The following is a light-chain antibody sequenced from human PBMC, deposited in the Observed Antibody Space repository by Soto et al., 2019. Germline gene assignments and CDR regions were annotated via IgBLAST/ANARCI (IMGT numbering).Light chain of an antibody. CDR3: EQSYSVPLT. V-gene: IGKV1-39*01. CDR1: HDIGNH. CDR2: SAF. Sequence: DIQMTQSPSSLSISVGDRVTITCRSSHDIGNHLNWYQQKPGKAPQLLLYSAFTLQSWVPSRFSGSGSGTAVTLTITSLQPEDSATYSCEQSYSVPLTFGGGTKVEV. J-gene: IGKJ4*01.